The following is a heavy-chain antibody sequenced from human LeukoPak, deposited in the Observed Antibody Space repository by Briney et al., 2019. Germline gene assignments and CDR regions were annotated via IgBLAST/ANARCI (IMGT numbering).Heavy chain of an antibody. Sequence: ASVKVSCKASGYTFTGYYVHWVRQAPGQGLEWMGRINPSSGVTNYAQNFQGRVTMTRDTSISTAYMELRSLRSDDTAVYYCARDGGGITFGGVIVRPDYWGQGTLVTVSS. D-gene: IGHD3-16*02. CDR2: INPSSGVT. CDR1: GYTFTGYY. CDR3: ARDGGGITFGGVIVRPDY. J-gene: IGHJ4*02. V-gene: IGHV1-2*06.